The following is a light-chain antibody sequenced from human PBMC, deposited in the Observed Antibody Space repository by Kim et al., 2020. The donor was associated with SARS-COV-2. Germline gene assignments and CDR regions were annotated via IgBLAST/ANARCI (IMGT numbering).Light chain of an antibody. CDR3: CSYAGSSTSYA. J-gene: IGLJ1*01. CDR1: SSDVGNYNL. V-gene: IGLV2-23*02. Sequence: QSALTQPASVSGSPGQSITISCTGTSSDVGNYNLVSWYQQHQGKAPKLMIYEVTKRPSGVSNRFSGSKSGNTASLTISGLQPEDEANYYCCSYAGSSTSYACGSGTKVTVL. CDR2: EVT.